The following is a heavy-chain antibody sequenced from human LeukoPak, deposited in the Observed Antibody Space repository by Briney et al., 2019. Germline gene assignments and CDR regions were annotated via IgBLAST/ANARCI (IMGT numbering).Heavy chain of an antibody. J-gene: IGHJ4*02. Sequence: GGSLRLSCTASGFTFNNYAIDWVRQAPGKGLEWVSAISGSGDTTYHADSVKGRFTTSRDNSKNMLSVQMNSLTAGDTATYYCQLATDCWGQGTLVTVSS. CDR2: ISGSGDTT. V-gene: IGHV3-23*01. CDR3: QLATDC. D-gene: IGHD6-6*01. CDR1: GFTFNNYA.